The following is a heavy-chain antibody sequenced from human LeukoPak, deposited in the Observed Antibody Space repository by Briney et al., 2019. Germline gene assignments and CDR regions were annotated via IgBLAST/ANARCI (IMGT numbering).Heavy chain of an antibody. CDR1: GGSISSYY. V-gene: IGHV4-59*01. CDR2: IYYSGST. Sequence: SETLSLTCTVSGGSISSYYWNWIRQPPGKGLERIGYIYYSGSTNYNPSLKSRVTISVDTSKNQFSLRLSSVTAADTAVYYCARDSYYYGSGSYYPFDYWGQGTLVTVSS. D-gene: IGHD3-10*01. CDR3: ARDSYYYGSGSYYPFDY. J-gene: IGHJ4*02.